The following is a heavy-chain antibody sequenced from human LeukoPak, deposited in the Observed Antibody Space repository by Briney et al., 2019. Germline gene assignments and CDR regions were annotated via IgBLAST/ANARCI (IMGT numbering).Heavy chain of an antibody. CDR1: GGTFSSCA. J-gene: IGHJ4*02. V-gene: IGHV1-69*01. Sequence: SVKVSCKASGGTFSSCAIGWVRQAPGQGLEWMGGIIPIFGTTKYAQKFQGRVTLTADESTSTAYMELSSLRSEDTAVYYCARDHGGDGLFDDYWGQGTLVTVSS. D-gene: IGHD2-21*02. CDR2: IIPIFGTT. CDR3: ARDHGGDGLFDDY.